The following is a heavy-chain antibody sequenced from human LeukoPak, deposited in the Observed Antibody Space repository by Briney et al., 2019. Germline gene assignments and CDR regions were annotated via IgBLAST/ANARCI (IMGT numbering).Heavy chain of an antibody. V-gene: IGHV3-21*01. D-gene: IGHD1-26*01. CDR1: GFTFSSYS. Sequence: GGSLRLSCAASGFTFSSYSMNWVRQAPGKGLEWVSSISSSSSYIYYADSVKGRFTISRDNAKNSLYLQMNSLRAEDTAVYYCSRDMGGTYYTFDYWGQGTLVTVSS. CDR3: SRDMGGTYYTFDY. J-gene: IGHJ4*02. CDR2: ISSSSSYI.